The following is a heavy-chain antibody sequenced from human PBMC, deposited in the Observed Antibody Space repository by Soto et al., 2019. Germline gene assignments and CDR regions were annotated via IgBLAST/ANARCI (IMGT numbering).Heavy chain of an antibody. J-gene: IGHJ5*02. CDR3: ERLTSGYILAQKHFDP. CDR2: IYYSGST. CDR1: GGSISSYY. V-gene: IGHV4-59*01. D-gene: IGHD6-13*01. Sequence: SETLSLTCTVSGGSISSYYWSWIRQPPGKGLEWIGYIYYSGSTNYNPSLKSRVTISVDTSKNQFSLKLSSVTAADTAVYYCERLTSGYILAQKHFDPWGQGTLVTVS.